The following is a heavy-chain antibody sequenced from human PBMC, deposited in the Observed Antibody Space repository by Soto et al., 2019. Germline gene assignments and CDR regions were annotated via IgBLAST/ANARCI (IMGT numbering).Heavy chain of an antibody. V-gene: IGHV4-31*03. CDR2: IYYSGST. CDR3: ARDSVVIDYGGYFDY. J-gene: IGHJ4*02. CDR1: GGSISSGGYY. D-gene: IGHD4-17*01. Sequence: QVQLQESGPGLVKPSQTLSLTCTVSGGSISSGGYYWSWIRQHPGKGLEWIGYIYYSGSTYYNPSLKSRVTISVDTSKNQSSVKLSSVTAADTAVYYCARDSVVIDYGGYFDYWGQGTLVTVSS.